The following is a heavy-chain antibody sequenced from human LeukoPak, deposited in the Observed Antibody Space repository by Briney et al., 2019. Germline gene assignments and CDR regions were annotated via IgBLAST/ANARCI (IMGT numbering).Heavy chain of an antibody. D-gene: IGHD3-10*01. CDR1: ELSVSNYW. Sequence: GGSLRLSCAASELSVSNYWMTWVRQAPGKALEWVANINQDGSENYYVDSVKGRFTISRDNAKKSLWLQMNSLRAEDTAVYYCAKQGVTLVRGILSYGMDVWGQGTSVSASS. CDR3: AKQGVTLVRGILSYGMDV. V-gene: IGHV3-7*01. J-gene: IGHJ6*02. CDR2: INQDGSEN.